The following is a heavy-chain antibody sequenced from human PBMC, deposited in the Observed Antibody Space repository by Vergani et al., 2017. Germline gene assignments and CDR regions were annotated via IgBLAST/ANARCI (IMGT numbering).Heavy chain of an antibody. CDR3: TRGYGDYGAD. J-gene: IGHJ4*02. Sequence: QMQLQESGPGLVKPPGTLSLTCAVSGGSVSSSSWWGWVRQPPGKGLEWTGEIYHSGTTNFNPSLKSRVTMSIDKSKNQFSLKLNSVTAADTAVYYCTRGYGDYGADWGQGILVTVSS. D-gene: IGHD4-17*01. CDR2: IYHSGTT. CDR1: GGSVSSSSW. V-gene: IGHV4-4*03.